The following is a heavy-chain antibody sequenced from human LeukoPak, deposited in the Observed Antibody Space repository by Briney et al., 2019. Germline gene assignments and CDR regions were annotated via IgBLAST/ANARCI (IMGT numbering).Heavy chain of an antibody. V-gene: IGHV3-23*01. CDR3: AMTRDGYKLDFDY. D-gene: IGHD5-24*01. CDR2: ISGSGGSA. Sequence: TGGSLRLSCAASGFTFSSYAMSWVRQAPGKGLEWVSAISGSGGSAYYADSVKGRFTISRDNSKNTLYLQMNSLRAEPTAVYYFAMTRDGYKLDFDYWGQGALVTVSS. CDR1: GFTFSSYA. J-gene: IGHJ4*02.